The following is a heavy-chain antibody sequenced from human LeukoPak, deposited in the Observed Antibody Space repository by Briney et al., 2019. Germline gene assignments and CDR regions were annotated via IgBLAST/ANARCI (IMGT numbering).Heavy chain of an antibody. CDR1: GFTVSSNY. Sequence: PGGSLRLSCAASGFTVSSNYMSWVRQASGKGLEWVSVIYSGGSTYYADSVKGRFTISRDNSKNTLYLQMNSLRAEDTAVYYCVHQLLSGPFDIWGQGTMVTVSS. V-gene: IGHV3-53*01. CDR3: VHQLLSGPFDI. CDR2: IYSGGST. D-gene: IGHD2-2*01. J-gene: IGHJ3*02.